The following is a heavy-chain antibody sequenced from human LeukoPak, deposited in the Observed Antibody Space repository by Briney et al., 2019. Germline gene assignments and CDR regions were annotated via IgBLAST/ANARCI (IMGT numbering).Heavy chain of an antibody. D-gene: IGHD2-2*01. CDR1: GFTFSSYA. V-gene: IGHV3-23*01. CDR3: AKDYPGCIVVVPAATLPFDS. CDR2: ISGSGGST. J-gene: IGHJ4*02. Sequence: GGSLRLSCAASGFTFSSYAMSWVRQAPGKGLEWVSAISGSGGSTYYADSVKGRFTISRDNSKNTLYLQMNSLRAEDTAVYYCAKDYPGCIVVVPAATLPFDSWGQGTLVTVSS.